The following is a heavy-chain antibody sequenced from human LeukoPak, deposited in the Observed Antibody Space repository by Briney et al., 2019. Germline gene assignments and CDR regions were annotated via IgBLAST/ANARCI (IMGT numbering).Heavy chain of an antibody. Sequence: ASVKVSCKASGYTFTSYGISWVRQAPGQGLEWMGWISAYNGNTNYAQKLQGRVTMTTDTSTSTAYMELRSLRSDDTAVYYCARVGGNYGDYRYYYYGMDVWGQGTTVTVSS. V-gene: IGHV1-18*01. J-gene: IGHJ6*02. CDR1: GYTFTSYG. D-gene: IGHD4-17*01. CDR3: ARVGGNYGDYRYYYYGMDV. CDR2: ISAYNGNT.